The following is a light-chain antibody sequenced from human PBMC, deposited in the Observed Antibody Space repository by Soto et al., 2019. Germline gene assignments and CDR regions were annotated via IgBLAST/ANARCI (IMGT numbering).Light chain of an antibody. CDR3: QQSYSTPFT. CDR1: HVISSY. V-gene: IGKV1-39*01. J-gene: IGKJ3*01. Sequence: DIQMTQSPSSLSASVGDRVSITCRASHVISSYLNWYQQKPGKAPKLLIYAASTLQSGVPSRFSGSGSGTDFPLTISSLPPEDFATYFCQQSYSTPFTFGPGTRVDIK. CDR2: AAS.